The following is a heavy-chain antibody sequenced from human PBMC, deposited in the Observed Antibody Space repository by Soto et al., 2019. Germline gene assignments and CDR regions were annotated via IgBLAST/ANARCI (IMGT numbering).Heavy chain of an antibody. Sequence: EVQLLESGGGLVQPGGSLRLSCVASGLTFSSYAMAWVRQAPGKGLQWVSSIGGSGDYTYSADSVKGRFTISRDNSKNTRYLQMNSLRAEDTSVYYCAKVVDFSGMDVWGQGTTVSVSS. CDR3: AKVVDFSGMDV. CDR2: IGGSGDYT. CDR1: GLTFSSYA. J-gene: IGHJ6*02. D-gene: IGHD5-12*01. V-gene: IGHV3-23*01.